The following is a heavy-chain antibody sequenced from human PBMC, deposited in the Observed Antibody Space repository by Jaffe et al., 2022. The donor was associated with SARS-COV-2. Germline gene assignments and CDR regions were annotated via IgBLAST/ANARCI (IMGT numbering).Heavy chain of an antibody. D-gene: IGHD3-3*01. CDR2: ISSSTGTI. CDR3: ARLRSITIFDGMDV. Sequence: QAQLVESGGGLVKPGGSLRLSCAASGFNFSEFYMTWIRHVPGKGLEWVSYISSSTGTIDYTGSVKGRFTISRDNAKNSLYLQMNSLTAEDTAVYYCARLRSITIFDGMDVWGQGTTVTVSS. CDR1: GFNFSEFY. J-gene: IGHJ6*02. V-gene: IGHV3-11*01.